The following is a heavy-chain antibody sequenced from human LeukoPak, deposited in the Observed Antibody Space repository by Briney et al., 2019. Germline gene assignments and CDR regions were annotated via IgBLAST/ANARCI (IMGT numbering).Heavy chain of an antibody. CDR1: GGSISSYY. CDR2: IYYSGST. CDR3: ARDRTLARYFDY. Sequence: PSETLSLTCTVSGGSISSYYWSWIRQPPGKGLEWIGYIYYSGSTNYNPSLKSRVTMSVDTSKNQFSLKLSSVTAADTAVYYCARDRTLARYFDYWGQGTLVTVSS. V-gene: IGHV4-59*12. J-gene: IGHJ4*03.